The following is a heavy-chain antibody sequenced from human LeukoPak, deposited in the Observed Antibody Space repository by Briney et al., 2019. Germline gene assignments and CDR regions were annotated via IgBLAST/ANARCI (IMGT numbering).Heavy chain of an antibody. D-gene: IGHD5-18*01. V-gene: IGHV4-30-4*01. J-gene: IGHJ4*02. CDR1: GGSISSGDYY. CDR3: AREFDTAMVD. CDR2: IYYSGST. Sequence: SETLSLTCTVSGGSISSGDYYWSWIRQPPGKGLEWIGYIYYSGSTYYNPSLKSRVTISVDTSKNQFSLKLSSVTAANTAVYYCAREFDTAMVDWGQGTLVTVSS.